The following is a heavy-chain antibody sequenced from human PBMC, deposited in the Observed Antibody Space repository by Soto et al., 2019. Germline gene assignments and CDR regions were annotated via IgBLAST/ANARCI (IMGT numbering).Heavy chain of an antibody. V-gene: IGHV3-30-3*01. Sequence: GGSLRLSCAASGFTFSSYWMHWVRQAPGKGLEWVAVISYDGSNKYYADSVKGRFTISRDNSKNTLYLQMNSLRAEDTAVYYCARERITMVRGTGDFDYWGQGTLVTVSS. CDR1: GFTFSSYW. D-gene: IGHD3-10*01. CDR2: ISYDGSNK. J-gene: IGHJ4*02. CDR3: ARERITMVRGTGDFDY.